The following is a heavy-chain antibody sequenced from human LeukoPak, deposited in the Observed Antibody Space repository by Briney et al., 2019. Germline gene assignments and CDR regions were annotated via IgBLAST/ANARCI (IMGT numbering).Heavy chain of an antibody. D-gene: IGHD5-12*01. CDR1: GGSFSGYY. V-gene: IGHV4-34*01. J-gene: IGHJ4*02. CDR3: ATEAYSGYGSFDY. CDR2: INHSGST. Sequence: SETLSLTCAVYGGSFSGYYWSWIRQPPGKGLEWIGEINHSGSTNYNPSLKSRVTISVDTSKNQFSQKLSSVTAADTAVYYCATEAYSGYGSFDYWGQGTLVTVSS.